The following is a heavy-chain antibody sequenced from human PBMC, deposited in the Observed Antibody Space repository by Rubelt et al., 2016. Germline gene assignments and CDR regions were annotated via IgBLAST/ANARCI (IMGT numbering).Heavy chain of an antibody. Sequence: EVQLVESGGGLVQPGGSLRLSCAASGFTFSSYWMHWVRQAPGQGLVWVSRINSDGSSTSYADSVKGRFTIARGNAKNTLYRQMSSLRAEDTAVYYCARVRELQDYYYGMDVWGQGTTVTVSS. CDR3: ARVRELQDYYYGMDV. CDR1: GFTFSSYW. CDR2: INSDGSST. J-gene: IGHJ6*02. V-gene: IGHV3-74*01. D-gene: IGHD1-7*01.